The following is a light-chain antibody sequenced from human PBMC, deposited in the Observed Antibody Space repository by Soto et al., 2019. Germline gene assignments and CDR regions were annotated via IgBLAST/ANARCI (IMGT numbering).Light chain of an antibody. J-gene: IGKJ1*01. CDR3: QQYGSSPRT. CDR1: QSVRSSY. Sequence: EIALTQSPDTLSLSPGESAPLSCRASQSVRSSYLAWYQQTPGQTPRLLIYAASSRATGIPDRFSGSGSGTDFSLTISRLEAEDFAVYYCQQYGSSPRTFGQGTKVDIK. CDR2: AAS. V-gene: IGKV3-20*01.